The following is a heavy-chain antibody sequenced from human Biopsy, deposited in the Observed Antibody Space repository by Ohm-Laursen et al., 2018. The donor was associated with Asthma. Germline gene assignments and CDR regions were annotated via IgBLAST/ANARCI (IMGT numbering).Heavy chain of an antibody. V-gene: IGHV4-31*03. D-gene: IGHD4-17*01. CDR1: GGSINIGDYY. J-gene: IGHJ5*02. CDR3: ARTTYGDDGFDP. CDR2: IYYSGSI. Sequence: SQTLSLTCTVSGGSINIGDYYWSWIRQHPVKGLEWIGYIYYSGSIYYNPSLKSRVSISLDTSKNQFSLSLTSVTAADTAVYYCARTTYGDDGFDPWGQGTLVTVSS.